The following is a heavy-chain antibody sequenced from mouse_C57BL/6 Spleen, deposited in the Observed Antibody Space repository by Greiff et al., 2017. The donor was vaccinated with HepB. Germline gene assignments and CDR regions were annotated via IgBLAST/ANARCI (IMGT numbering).Heavy chain of an antibody. D-gene: IGHD3-3*01. CDR3: ARRGTDYYAMDY. CDR1: GYTFTDYY. CDR2: INPYNGGT. V-gene: IGHV1-19*01. Sequence: EVQLQQSGPVLVKPGASVKMSCKASGYTFTDYYMNWVKQSHGKSLEWIGVINPYNGGTSYNQKFKGKATLTVDKSSSTAYMELNSLTSEDSAVYYCARRGTDYYAMDYWGQGTSVTVSS. J-gene: IGHJ4*01.